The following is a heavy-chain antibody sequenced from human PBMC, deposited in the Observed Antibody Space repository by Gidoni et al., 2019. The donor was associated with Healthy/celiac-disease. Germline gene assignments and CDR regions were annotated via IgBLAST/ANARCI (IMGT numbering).Heavy chain of an antibody. CDR3: VKTMTTNLGYYYYGMDV. V-gene: IGHV3-64D*06. CDR2: ISSNGGST. CDR1: GFTFSSYA. J-gene: IGHJ6*02. Sequence: EVQLVESGGGLFQPGGSLRLSCSASGFTFSSYAMHWVRQAPGKGLEYVSAISSNGGSTYYADSVKGRFTISRDNSKNTLYLQMSSLRAEDTAVYYCVKTMTTNLGYYYYGMDVWGQGTTVTVSS. D-gene: IGHD4-17*01.